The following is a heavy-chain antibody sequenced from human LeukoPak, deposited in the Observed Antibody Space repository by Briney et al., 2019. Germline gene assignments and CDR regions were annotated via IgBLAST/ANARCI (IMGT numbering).Heavy chain of an antibody. D-gene: IGHD6-13*01. Sequence: HPGGSLRLSCAASGFTFSSYGMHWVRQAPGKGLEWVAVISYDGSNKYYADSVKGRFTISRDNSKNTLYLQMNSLRAEDTAVYYCAKDPLRYSSSWYNWFDPWGQGTLVTVSS. CDR3: AKDPLRYSSSWYNWFDP. CDR2: ISYDGSNK. J-gene: IGHJ5*02. V-gene: IGHV3-30*18. CDR1: GFTFSSYG.